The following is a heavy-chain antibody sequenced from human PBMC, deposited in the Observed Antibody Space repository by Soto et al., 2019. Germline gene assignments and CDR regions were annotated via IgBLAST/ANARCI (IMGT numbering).Heavy chain of an antibody. Sequence: EVQLVDSGGGLVQPGGSLRLSCAASGFTFSNYWMTWDRQAPGKGLEWVANINLDGSEKHYVDSVRGRFTISRDNTKDSLSLQMNSLRVEDSAVYYCARARGTDSWGQGTLVTVSS. CDR2: INLDGSEK. D-gene: IGHD1-1*01. J-gene: IGHJ4*02. CDR1: GFTFSNYW. V-gene: IGHV3-7*03. CDR3: ARARGTDS.